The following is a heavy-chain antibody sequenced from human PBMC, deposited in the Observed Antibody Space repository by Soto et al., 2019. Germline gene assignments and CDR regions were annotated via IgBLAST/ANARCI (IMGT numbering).Heavy chain of an antibody. Sequence: EVQLVESGGGLVQPGGSLRLSCAASGFNFGGSWMTWVRQALGKGLEWLAKINTDGSGEYYVDSVKGRFTISRDNAESSLFFQMDSLRDEDTAAYFCAREHYFGLDYWGQGTLVTLPS. V-gene: IGHV3-7*04. CDR2: INTDGSGE. CDR1: GFNFGGSW. J-gene: IGHJ4*02. CDR3: AREHYFGLDY. D-gene: IGHD1-26*01.